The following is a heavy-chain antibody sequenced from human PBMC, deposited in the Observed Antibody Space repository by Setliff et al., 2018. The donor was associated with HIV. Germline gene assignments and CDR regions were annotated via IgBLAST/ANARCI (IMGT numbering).Heavy chain of an antibody. CDR2: IYIDGTP. CDR3: ARGDTYYHDSSGYVKSALDCFNI. Sequence: SETLSLTCTVSGDSVNDRSYFWGWIRQPPGKGLEWIGYIYIDGTPNYNPSLKSRVTISVDMSKNQFSLKLNSVTAADTAVYHCARGDTYYHDSSGYVKSALDCFNIWGQGTMVTVSS. D-gene: IGHD3-22*01. J-gene: IGHJ3*02. V-gene: IGHV4-61*05. CDR1: GDSVNDRSYF.